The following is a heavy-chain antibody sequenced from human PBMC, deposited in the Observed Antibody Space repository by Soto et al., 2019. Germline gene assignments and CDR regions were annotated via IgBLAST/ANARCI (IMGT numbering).Heavy chain of an antibody. V-gene: IGHV4-4*02. CDR3: ARARATIAAAAIFDC. D-gene: IGHD6-13*01. CDR1: GGSIRSYY. J-gene: IGHJ4*02. Sequence: SETLSLTCSVSGGSIRSYYWSWVRQPPGKGLEWIGEVYRTGSTNYNPSLESRLTISVDKSKNQFSLKLTSVTAADTAVYYCARARATIAAAAIFDCWGQGTLVTVSS. CDR2: VYRTGST.